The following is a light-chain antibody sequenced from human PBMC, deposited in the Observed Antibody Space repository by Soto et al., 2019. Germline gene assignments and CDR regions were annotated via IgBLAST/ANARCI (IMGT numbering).Light chain of an antibody. J-gene: IGKJ1*01. V-gene: IGKV3-11*01. CDR1: QSVSTY. Sequence: EIVLTQSPATLSLSPGERATLSCRASQSVSTYLAWYQQKPGQAHRLLIYDAYNRATGIPARFSGSGSGTDFTLSIRSLEPEDFAVYYCKQRSNWPRTVGHGTKVDI. CDR2: DAY. CDR3: KQRSNWPRT.